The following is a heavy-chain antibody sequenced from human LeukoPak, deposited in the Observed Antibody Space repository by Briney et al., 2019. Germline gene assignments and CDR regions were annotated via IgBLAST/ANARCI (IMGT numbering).Heavy chain of an antibody. CDR2: LNSGGSR. CDR1: DVTVSSNC. V-gene: IGHV3-53*01. Sequence: AGGSLRLSCAAYDVTVSSNCMSWVRQAPGKGLEWVSALNSGGSRFYADSVKGRFTISRDNSNKTEYFQMNRLRAEDTAVYYCARIGIVVGGINWFDPWGQGALVTVS. CDR3: ARIGIVVGGINWFDP. D-gene: IGHD6-19*01. J-gene: IGHJ5*02.